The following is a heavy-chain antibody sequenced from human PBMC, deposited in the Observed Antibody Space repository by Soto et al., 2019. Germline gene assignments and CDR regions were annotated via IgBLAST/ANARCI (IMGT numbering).Heavy chain of an antibody. CDR3: ASNQEHCSGGSCSEWFDP. CDR2: INTNTGNP. V-gene: IGHV7-4-1*01. Sequence: ASLKVSCKASGYTFTSYAMNWVRQAPGQGLEWMGWINTNTGNPTYAQGFTGRFVFSLDTSVSTAYLQICSLKAEDTAVYYCASNQEHCSGGSCSEWFDPWAREPWSPSPQ. J-gene: IGHJ5*02. D-gene: IGHD2-15*01. CDR1: GYTFTSYA.